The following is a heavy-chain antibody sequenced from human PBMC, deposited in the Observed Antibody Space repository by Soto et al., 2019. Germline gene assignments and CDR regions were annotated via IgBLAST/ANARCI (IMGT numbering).Heavy chain of an antibody. CDR1: GYIFTSYV. D-gene: IGHD5-12*01. CDR3: ASQEGGSYNWFDP. J-gene: IGHJ5*02. Sequence: ASVKVSCKASGYIFTSYVMHWVRQAPGQGLEWMGWINADNGNTKYSQRFQGRVTITRDTSANTAYMELSSLRAEDTAVYYCASQEGGSYNWFDPWGQGTLVTVSS. CDR2: INADNGNT. V-gene: IGHV1-3*01.